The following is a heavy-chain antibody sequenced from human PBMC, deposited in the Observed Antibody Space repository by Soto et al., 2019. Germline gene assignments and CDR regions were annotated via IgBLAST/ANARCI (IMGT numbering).Heavy chain of an antibody. D-gene: IGHD2-2*01. CDR2: IYYSGST. V-gene: IGHV4-61*01. J-gene: IGHJ6*02. CDR1: GGSVSSGSYY. Sequence: GTLSLTCTVSGGSVSSGSYYWSWIRQPPGKGLEWIGYIYYSGSTNYNPSLKSRVTISVDTSKNQFSLKLSSVTDADTAVYYCARDLRYQLLPYYYYYYGMDVWGQGTTVTVS. CDR3: ARDLRYQLLPYYYYYYGMDV.